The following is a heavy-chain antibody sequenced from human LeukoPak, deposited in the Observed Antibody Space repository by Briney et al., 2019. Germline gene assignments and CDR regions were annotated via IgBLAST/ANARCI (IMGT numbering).Heavy chain of an antibody. V-gene: IGHV4-4*02. D-gene: IGHD6-19*01. CDR1: GVSISSSNW. CDR2: IYYSVST. J-gene: IGHJ4*02. Sequence: SETLPFTCAVSGVSISSSNWWSWVRQPPGKGLEWIGSIYYSVSTYYNPSLKSRVTISVDPSKNQFSLKLTSVTTADTAVYYCARPVTARGGSGWPQHIDYWGQGTLVSVSS. CDR3: ARPVTARGGSGWPQHIDY.